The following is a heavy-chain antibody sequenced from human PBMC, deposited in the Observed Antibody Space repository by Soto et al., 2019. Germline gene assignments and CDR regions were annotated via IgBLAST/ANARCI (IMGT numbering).Heavy chain of an antibody. D-gene: IGHD3-16*01. Sequence: SGGSLRLSCIVSGFSFSAYNMNWVRQAPGKGLEWVSSIKVGSSRIYQPDSMKGRFTISRDDARNSVYLQINSLRAEDTALYFCVRSPKIGVRGAFWGRGTQVTVSS. CDR3: VRSPKIGVRGAF. CDR1: GFSFSAYN. J-gene: IGHJ1*01. V-gene: IGHV3-21*01. CDR2: IKVGSSRI.